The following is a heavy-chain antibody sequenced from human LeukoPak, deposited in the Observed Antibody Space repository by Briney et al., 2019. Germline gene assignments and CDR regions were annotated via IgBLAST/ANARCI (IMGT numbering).Heavy chain of an antibody. Sequence: GGSLRLSCAASGFTFSSYGMHGVRQAPGKGLEWVAFIRYDGSNKYYADSVKGRFAISRDNSKNTLYLQMNSLRAEDTAVYYCAKDPQYIGRYYSLGYWGQGTLVTVSS. J-gene: IGHJ4*02. V-gene: IGHV3-30*02. CDR2: IRYDGSNK. CDR3: AKDPQYIGRYYSLGY. CDR1: GFTFSSYG. D-gene: IGHD1-26*01.